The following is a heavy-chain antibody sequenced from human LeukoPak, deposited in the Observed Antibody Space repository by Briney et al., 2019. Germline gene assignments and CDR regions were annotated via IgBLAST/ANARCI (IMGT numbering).Heavy chain of an antibody. J-gene: IGHJ4*02. D-gene: IGHD2-15*01. V-gene: IGHV4-34*01. Sequence: SETLSLTCAVYGGSFSGYYWSWIRQPPGKGLEWIGEINHSGSTNYNPSLKSRVTISVDTSKNQFSLKLSPVTAADTAVYYCARQYPPIGYRAWYHDYYFDYWGQGTLVTVSS. CDR3: ARQYPPIGYRAWYHDYYFDY. CDR2: INHSGST. CDR1: GGSFSGYY.